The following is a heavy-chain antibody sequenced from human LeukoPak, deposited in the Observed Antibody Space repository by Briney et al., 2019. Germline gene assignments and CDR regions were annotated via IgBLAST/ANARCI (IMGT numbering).Heavy chain of an antibody. J-gene: IGHJ3*02. D-gene: IGHD2-2*01. V-gene: IGHV4-61*08. CDR1: GGSISSGGYY. CDR3: ARIVPAKGAFDI. Sequence: PSETLSLTCTVSGGSISSGGYYWSWIRQHPGKGLEWIGYIYYSGSTNYNPSLKSRVTISVDTSKNQFSLKLSSVTAADTAVYYCARIVPAKGAFDIWGQGTVVTVSS. CDR2: IYYSGST.